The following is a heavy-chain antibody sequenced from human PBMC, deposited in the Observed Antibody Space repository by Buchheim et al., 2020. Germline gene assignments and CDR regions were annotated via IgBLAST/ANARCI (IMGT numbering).Heavy chain of an antibody. CDR3: ARDRFNYDFWSGYYEEDY. Sequence: EVQLVESGGGLVQPGGSLRLSCAASGFTFSSYSMNWVRQAPGKGLEWVSYISSSSSTIYYADSVKGRFTISSDNAKNSLYLQMNSLRDEDTAVYYCARDRFNYDFWSGYYEEDYWGQGTL. J-gene: IGHJ4*02. CDR2: ISSSSSTI. V-gene: IGHV3-48*02. CDR1: GFTFSSYS. D-gene: IGHD3-3*01.